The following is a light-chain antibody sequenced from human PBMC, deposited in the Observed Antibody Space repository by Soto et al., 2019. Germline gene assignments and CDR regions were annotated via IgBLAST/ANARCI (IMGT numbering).Light chain of an antibody. Sequence: QSARTQPASVSGSPGQSITISCTRTSSDIGSYNFVSWYQQHPGEVPKVMIYEVSKRPSGVSDRFSGSKSGNTASLTISVLQAEDEADYYCCADAGRSTYVFGTGTKVTVL. CDR2: EVS. CDR1: SSDIGSYNF. J-gene: IGLJ1*01. V-gene: IGLV2-23*02. CDR3: CADAGRSTYV.